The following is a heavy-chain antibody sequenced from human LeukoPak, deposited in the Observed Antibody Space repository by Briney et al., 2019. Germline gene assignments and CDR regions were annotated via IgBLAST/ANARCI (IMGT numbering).Heavy chain of an antibody. CDR1: GFTFSSHE. V-gene: IGHV3-48*03. Sequence: PGGSLRLSCAASGFTFSSHEMNWVRQAPGKGLEWVSYISSSGSTIYYADSVKGRFTISRDNAKNSLYLQMNSLRAEDTAVYYCARTTVNAFDIWGQGTMVTVSS. CDR2: ISSSGSTI. CDR3: ARTTVNAFDI. D-gene: IGHD4-17*01. J-gene: IGHJ3*02.